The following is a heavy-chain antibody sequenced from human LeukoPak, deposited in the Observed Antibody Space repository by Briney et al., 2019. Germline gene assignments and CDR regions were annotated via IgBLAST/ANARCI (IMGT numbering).Heavy chain of an antibody. D-gene: IGHD3-22*01. J-gene: IGHJ4*02. CDR1: GFTFNSYA. V-gene: IGHV3-23*01. CDR2: ISGSGSNT. CDR3: AKDTNYYDSRPDY. Sequence: GGSLRLSCAASGFTFNSYAMSWVRQAPGKGLEWVSGISGSGSNTKYADSVKGRFTISRDNSKNTLYLQMNSLRAEDTAVYYCAKDTNYYDSRPDYWGQGTLVTVSS.